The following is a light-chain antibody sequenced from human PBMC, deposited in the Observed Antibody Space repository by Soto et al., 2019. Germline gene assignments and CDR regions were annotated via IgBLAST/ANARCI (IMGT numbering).Light chain of an antibody. J-gene: IGKJ1*01. V-gene: IGKV1-39*01. CDR1: QSISDY. Sequence: DIQMTQSPSSLSASVGDRVTITCRASQSISDYLNWYQQKPGKAPELLIYAASTLQSGVPSRFSGSGSGTDFTLTISSLQPEDFATYYCQQSYIILTFGQGTKVEIK. CDR2: AAS. CDR3: QQSYIILT.